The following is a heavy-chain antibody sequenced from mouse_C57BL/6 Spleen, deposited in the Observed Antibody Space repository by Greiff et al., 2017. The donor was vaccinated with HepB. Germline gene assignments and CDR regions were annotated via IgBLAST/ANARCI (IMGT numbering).Heavy chain of an antibody. CDR3: AKGASYFDV. J-gene: IGHJ1*03. CDR1: GYTFTSYW. V-gene: IGHV1-69*01. CDR2: IDPSDSYT. Sequence: VQLQQPGAELVMPGASVKLSCKASGYTFTSYWMHWVKQRPGQGLEWIGEIDPSDSYTNYNQKFKGKSTLTVDKSSSTAYMQLSSLTSEDYAVYYCAKGASYFDVWGTGTTVTVSS.